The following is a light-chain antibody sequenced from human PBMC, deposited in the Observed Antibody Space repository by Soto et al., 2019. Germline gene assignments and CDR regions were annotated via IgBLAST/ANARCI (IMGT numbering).Light chain of an antibody. J-gene: IGKJ1*01. V-gene: IGKV1-5*01. CDR2: DAS. Sequence: DIQMTQSPSTPSASVGDRVTITCRASRSISDWLAWYQQKPGKAPELLIFDASSLKSGVPSRFSGSGSGTEFTLTISRLQPDDVATYYCLQYSSHSWTFGQGTKVDIK. CDR1: RSISDW. CDR3: LQYSSHSWT.